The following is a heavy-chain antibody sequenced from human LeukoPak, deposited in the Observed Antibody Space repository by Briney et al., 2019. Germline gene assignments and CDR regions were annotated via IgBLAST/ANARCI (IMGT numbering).Heavy chain of an antibody. CDR3: ARVRGPARPGSRDSSGYYLDY. Sequence: GGSLRLSCAASGFTVSSNYMSWVRQAPGKGLEWVSVIYSGGSTYYADSVKGRFTISRDNSKNTLYLQMNSLRAEDTAVYYCARVRGPARPGSRDSSGYYLDYWGQGTLVTVSS. V-gene: IGHV3-53*01. J-gene: IGHJ4*02. D-gene: IGHD3-22*01. CDR2: IYSGGST. CDR1: GFTVSSNY.